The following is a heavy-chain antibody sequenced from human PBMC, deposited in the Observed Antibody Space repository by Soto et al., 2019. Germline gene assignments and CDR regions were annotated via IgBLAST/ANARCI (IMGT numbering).Heavy chain of an antibody. CDR1: GYTFTSYG. J-gene: IGHJ6*02. CDR2: ISAYNGNT. Sequence: ASVKVSCKASGYTFTSYGISWVRQAPGQGLEWMGWISAYNGNTNYAQKLQGRVTMTTDTSTSTAYMELRSLRSDDTAVYYCARDGDCSSTSCYPYYYGMDVWGQGTTVTVSS. V-gene: IGHV1-18*04. CDR3: ARDGDCSSTSCYPYYYGMDV. D-gene: IGHD2-2*01.